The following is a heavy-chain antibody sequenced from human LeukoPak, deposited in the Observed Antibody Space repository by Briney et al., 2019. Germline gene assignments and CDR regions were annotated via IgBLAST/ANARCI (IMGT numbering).Heavy chain of an antibody. V-gene: IGHV1-2*02. D-gene: IGHD3-22*01. CDR1: GYTFTGYY. Sequence: ASVKVSCKASGYTFTGYYMHWVRQAPGQGLEWMGWINPNSGGTNYAQKFQGRVTMTRDTSISTAYMELSRLRSDDTAVYYCARALTYYYDSSGYGPFDPWGQGTLVTVSS. CDR2: INPNSGGT. CDR3: ARALTYYYDSSGYGPFDP. J-gene: IGHJ5*02.